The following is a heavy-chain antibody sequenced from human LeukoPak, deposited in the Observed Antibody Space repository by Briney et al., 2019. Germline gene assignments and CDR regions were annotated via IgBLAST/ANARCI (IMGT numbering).Heavy chain of an antibody. CDR1: GYXFTGYY. D-gene: IGHD4-11*01. CDR2: INPNSGGT. V-gene: IGHV1-2*02. Sequence: GASVKVSCKASGYXFTGYYIHWVRQAPGQGLEWMGWINPNSGGTNYAQKFQGRVTMTRDSSISTAYMELSRLTSDDTAVYYCARDAIVRDYSNSDYWGQGTLVTVSS. CDR3: ARDAIVRDYSNSDY. J-gene: IGHJ4*02.